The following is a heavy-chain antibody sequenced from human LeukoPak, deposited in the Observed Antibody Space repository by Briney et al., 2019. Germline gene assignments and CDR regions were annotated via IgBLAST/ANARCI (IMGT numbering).Heavy chain of an antibody. CDR1: GFTFSNAW. Sequence: PGGSLRLTCAASGFTFSNAWMNWVRLAPGKGLERVGRNKSKNDGATTHYAAPVRGRFTITRDDSNDILYLHMASLKTDDAAKCYCAYVRPNNYYYYDMDVWGKGTTVTVSS. CDR2: NKSKNDGATT. J-gene: IGHJ6*03. D-gene: IGHD2-21*01. V-gene: IGHV3-15*01. CDR3: AYVRPNNYYYYDMDV.